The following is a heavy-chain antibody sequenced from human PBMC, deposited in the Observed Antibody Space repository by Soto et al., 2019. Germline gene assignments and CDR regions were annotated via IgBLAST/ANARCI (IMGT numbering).Heavy chain of an antibody. D-gene: IGHD1-26*01. CDR2: IDPSDSYT. V-gene: IGHV5-10-1*01. Sequence: PGESLKISCKGSGYSFTSYWISWVRQMPGKGLEWMGRIDPSDSYTNYSPSFQGHVTISADKSISTAYLQWSSLKASDTAIYYCAKEGSSIKGSKWGSYYGMDVWGQGTTVTVSS. CDR1: GYSFTSYW. J-gene: IGHJ6*02. CDR3: AKEGSSIKGSKWGSYYGMDV.